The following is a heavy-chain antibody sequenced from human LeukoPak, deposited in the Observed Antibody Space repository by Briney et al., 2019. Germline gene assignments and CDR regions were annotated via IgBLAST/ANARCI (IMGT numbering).Heavy chain of an antibody. D-gene: IGHD4-23*01. CDR1: GFTFSSYA. CDR2: ISYDGSNK. V-gene: IGHV3-30*04. CDR3: AKGARKGDDYGGFFDS. Sequence: GGSLRLSCAASGFTFSSYAMHWVRQAPGKELEWVAVISYDGSNKYYADSVKGRFTISRDNSKNTLYLQMTSLRAGDTAVYYCAKGARKGDDYGGFFDSWGQGTLVTVSS. J-gene: IGHJ4*02.